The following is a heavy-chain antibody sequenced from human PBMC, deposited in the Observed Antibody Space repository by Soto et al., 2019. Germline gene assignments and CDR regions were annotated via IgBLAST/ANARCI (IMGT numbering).Heavy chain of an antibody. CDR3: ARRPFYSSSSNFDS. CDR1: GYSFTSYW. V-gene: IGHV5-51*01. Sequence: PGESLKISCKGSGYSFTSYWIARVRQMPGKGLEWMGIIYLGDSDTRYSPSFQGQVTISADKSISTAYLQWSSLRASDTAMYYCARRPFYSSSSNFDSWGQGTLVTVSS. CDR2: IYLGDSDT. J-gene: IGHJ4*02. D-gene: IGHD6-6*01.